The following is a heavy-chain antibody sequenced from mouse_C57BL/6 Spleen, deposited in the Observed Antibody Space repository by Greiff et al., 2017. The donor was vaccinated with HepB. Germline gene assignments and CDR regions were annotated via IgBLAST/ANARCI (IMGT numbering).Heavy chain of an antibody. V-gene: IGHV1-80*01. CDR1: GYAFSSYW. CDR3: ASPGGWLLLGGYFDY. CDR2: IYPGDGDT. J-gene: IGHJ2*01. D-gene: IGHD2-3*01. Sequence: QVHVKQSGAELVKPGASVKISCKASGYAFSSYWMNWVKQRPGKGLEWIGQIYPGDGDTNYNGKFKGKATLTADKSSSTAYMQLSSLTSEDSAVYFCASPGGWLLLGGYFDYWGQGTTLTVSS.